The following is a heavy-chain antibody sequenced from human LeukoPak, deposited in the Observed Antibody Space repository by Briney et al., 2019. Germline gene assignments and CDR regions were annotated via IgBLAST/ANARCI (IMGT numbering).Heavy chain of an antibody. CDR3: AREQWLRAFDI. J-gene: IGHJ3*02. CDR2: MYYSGST. CDR1: GGSISSYY. Sequence: PSETLSLTCTVSGGSISSYYWSWIRQPPGKGLEWIGYMYYSGSTNYNPSLKSRVTISVDTSKNQFSLKLSSVTAADTAVYYCAREQWLRAFDIWGQGTMVTVSS. V-gene: IGHV4-59*01. D-gene: IGHD6-19*01.